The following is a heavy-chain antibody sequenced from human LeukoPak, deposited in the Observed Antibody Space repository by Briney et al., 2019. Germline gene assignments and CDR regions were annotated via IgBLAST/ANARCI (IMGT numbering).Heavy chain of an antibody. Sequence: SETLSLTCAVYGGSFSGYYWSWIRQPPGKGLEWIGEINHSGSTNYNPSLKSRVTISVDTSRNQFSLKLSSVTAADTAMYYCARESTTVAGTFDYWGQGTLVTVSS. CDR3: ARESTTVAGTFDY. J-gene: IGHJ4*02. V-gene: IGHV4-34*01. CDR1: GGSFSGYY. CDR2: INHSGST. D-gene: IGHD6-19*01.